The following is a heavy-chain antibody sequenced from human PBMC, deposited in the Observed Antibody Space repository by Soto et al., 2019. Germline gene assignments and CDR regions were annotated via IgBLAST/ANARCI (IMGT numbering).Heavy chain of an antibody. CDR1: GFTFSSYS. J-gene: IGHJ5*02. V-gene: IGHV3-21*01. Sequence: EVQLVESGGGLVKPGGSLRLSCAASGFTFSSYSMNWVRQAPGKGLEWVSTISSSSSYIYYADSVKGLFTISGDNGKNAMYLQINGLRAEVTAVYYCGRDLGGQATVATFWFGRWCQGTLVTVFS. D-gene: IGHD4-4*01. CDR3: GRDLGGQATVATFWFGR. CDR2: ISSSSSYI.